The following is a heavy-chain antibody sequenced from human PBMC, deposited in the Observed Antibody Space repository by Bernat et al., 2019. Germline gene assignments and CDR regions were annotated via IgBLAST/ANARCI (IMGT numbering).Heavy chain of an antibody. J-gene: IGHJ4*02. CDR3: ARENHYDSNGFYSHFDY. Sequence: QVQLVESGGGVVQPGRSLRLSCATSGLSFNSYAMHWVRQAPGKGLEWVAGIFYDGSKKYYADSVTGRFTISRDNSKNMLYLQMNSLRAEDTAVYYCARENHYDSNGFYSHFDYWGQGTQVIV. CDR1: GLSFNSYA. D-gene: IGHD3-22*01. V-gene: IGHV3-33*01. CDR2: IFYDGSKK.